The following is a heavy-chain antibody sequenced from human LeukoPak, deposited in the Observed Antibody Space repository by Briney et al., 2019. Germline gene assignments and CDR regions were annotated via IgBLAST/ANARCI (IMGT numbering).Heavy chain of an antibody. CDR2: LDPEDGET. J-gene: IGHJ1*01. D-gene: IGHD4-17*01. CDR3: ATLPVTHLRGPEYFQH. CDR1: GYTLTELS. V-gene: IGHV1-24*01. Sequence: GASVKVSCKVSGYTLTELSMHWVRQAPGKVLEWMGGLDPEDGETIYAQKFQGRVTMTEDTSTDTAYMELSSLRSEDTAVYYCATLPVTHLRGPEYFQHWGQGTLVTVSS.